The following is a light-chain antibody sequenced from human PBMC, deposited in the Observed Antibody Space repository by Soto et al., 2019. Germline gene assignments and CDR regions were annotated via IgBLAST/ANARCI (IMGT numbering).Light chain of an antibody. CDR1: QSVSSSF. CDR2: GAS. V-gene: IGKV3-20*01. CDR3: QQYGSSPRT. J-gene: IGKJ5*01. Sequence: EIVLTQSQCTLSWSPGERATLSCRASQSVSSSFLAWYQQKVGQAPRLLIYGASSRATGIPDRFSGSGYGTDFNLTISRLETEDFAVYYCQQYGSSPRTFGQGTRLEIK.